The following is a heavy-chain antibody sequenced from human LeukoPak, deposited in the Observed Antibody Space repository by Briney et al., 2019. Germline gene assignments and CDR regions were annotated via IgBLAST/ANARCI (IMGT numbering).Heavy chain of an antibody. CDR3: ARCGGDCQRLDY. CDR2: ISTSSTYT. D-gene: IGHD2-21*02. Sequence: PGGSLRLSCAASGFTFSDYYMSWVRQAPGKGLEWLSYISTSSTYTNYAYSVRGRFTISGDNAKNSLYLQMNSLRAEDTAVYYCARCGGDCQRLDYWGQGTLVTVSS. CDR1: GFTFSDYY. V-gene: IGHV3-11*06. J-gene: IGHJ4*02.